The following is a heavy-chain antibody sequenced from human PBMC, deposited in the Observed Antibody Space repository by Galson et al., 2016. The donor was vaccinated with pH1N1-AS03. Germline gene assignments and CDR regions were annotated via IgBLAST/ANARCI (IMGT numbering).Heavy chain of an antibody. CDR3: SSRSSVLYSYGSDV. J-gene: IGHJ6*02. Sequence: LSLTCSVSGDSLDTFSWTWIRQPPGKGLEWIGFTFYGGSTHYNPSLKSRITISVDTSKNLFSLQLKSVTAADTAVYYCSSRSSVLYSYGSDVWGQGTTVNVSS. V-gene: IGHV4-59*01. D-gene: IGHD3-10*01. CDR1: GDSLDTFS. CDR2: TFYGGST.